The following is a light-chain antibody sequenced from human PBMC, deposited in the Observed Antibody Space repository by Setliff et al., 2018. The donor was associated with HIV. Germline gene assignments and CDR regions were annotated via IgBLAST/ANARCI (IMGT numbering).Light chain of an antibody. J-gene: IGKJ4*01. Sequence: DIVMTQSPDSLAVSLGERATIKCRSSQSLLYNSRNHLAWFRQKPGQPPTLLIYWASTRESGVPDRFSGSGSGKEFTLSISSLKSEDAAIYYCQQHYSFPHSFGGGTKV. V-gene: IGKV4-1*01. CDR3: QQHYSFPHS. CDR2: WAS. CDR1: QSLLYNSRNH.